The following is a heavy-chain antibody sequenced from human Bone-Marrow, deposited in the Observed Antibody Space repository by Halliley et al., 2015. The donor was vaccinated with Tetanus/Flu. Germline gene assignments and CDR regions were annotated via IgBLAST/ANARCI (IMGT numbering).Heavy chain of an antibody. V-gene: IGHV3-21*01. Sequence: SLRLSCVASRFTFSAFGMSWVRQAPGKGLEWVSSISSTSSYIYYADSVKGRFTISRDSAKNSLSLQMDSLRAEDTAVYYCARDQGPYYYEGNYRYSGMDVWGQGTPVTVSS. CDR2: ISSTSSYI. D-gene: IGHD3-22*01. J-gene: IGHJ6*02. CDR3: ARDQGPYYYEGNYRYSGMDV. CDR1: RFTFSAFG.